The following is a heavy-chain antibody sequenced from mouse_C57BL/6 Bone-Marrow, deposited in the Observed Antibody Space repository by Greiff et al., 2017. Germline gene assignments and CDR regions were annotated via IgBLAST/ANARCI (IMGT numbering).Heavy chain of an antibody. V-gene: IGHV5-16*01. Sequence: EVKLVESEGGLVQPGSSMKLSCTASGFTFSDYYMAWVRQVPEKGLEWVANINYDGSSTYYLDSLKSRFIISRDNAKNILYLQMSSLKSEDTATYYCARDNDYAAFDYWGQGTTLTVSS. D-gene: IGHD2-13*01. J-gene: IGHJ2*01. CDR3: ARDNDYAAFDY. CDR1: GFTFSDYY. CDR2: INYDGSST.